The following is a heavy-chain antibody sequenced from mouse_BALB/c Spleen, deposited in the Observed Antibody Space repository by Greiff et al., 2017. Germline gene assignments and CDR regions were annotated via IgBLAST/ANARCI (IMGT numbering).Heavy chain of an antibody. CDR2: ISDGGSYT. CDR3: ARSLAKIYAMDY. J-gene: IGHJ4*01. V-gene: IGHV5-4*02. CDR1: GFTFSDYF. Sequence: EVKLMESGGGLVKPGGSLKLSCAASGFTFSDYFMYWVRQTPEKRLEWVATISDGGSYTYYPDSVKGRFTISRDNAKNNQYLQMSSLKSEDTAMYYCARSLAKIYAMDYWGQGTSVTVSS. D-gene: IGHD1-2*01.